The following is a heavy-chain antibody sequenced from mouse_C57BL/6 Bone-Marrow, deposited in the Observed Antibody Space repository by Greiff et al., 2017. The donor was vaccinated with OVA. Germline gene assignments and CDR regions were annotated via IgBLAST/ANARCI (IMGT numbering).Heavy chain of an antibody. CDR2: IWTGGGT. Sequence: VKLVESGPGLVAPSQSLSITCTVSGFSLTSYAISWVRQPPGKGLEWLGEIWTGGGTNYNSALKSRLSISKDNSKSQVFLKMNSLQTDDTARYYCARNYHGSSYVDYWGQGTTLTVSS. V-gene: IGHV2-9-1*01. CDR3: ARNYHGSSYVDY. CDR1: GFSLTSYA. D-gene: IGHD1-1*01. J-gene: IGHJ2*01.